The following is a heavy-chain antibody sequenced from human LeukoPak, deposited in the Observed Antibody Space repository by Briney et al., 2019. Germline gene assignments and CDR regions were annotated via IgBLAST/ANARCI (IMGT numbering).Heavy chain of an antibody. CDR2: INHSGST. CDR3: ARRFGSGSYRALGY. D-gene: IGHD3-10*01. CDR1: GGSISSYY. V-gene: IGHV4-34*01. J-gene: IGHJ4*02. Sequence: SETLPLTCTVSGGSISSYYWSWIRQPPGKGLEWIGEINHSGSTNYNPSLKSRVTISVDTSKNQFSLKLSSVTAADTAVYYCARRFGSGSYRALGYWGQGTLVTVSS.